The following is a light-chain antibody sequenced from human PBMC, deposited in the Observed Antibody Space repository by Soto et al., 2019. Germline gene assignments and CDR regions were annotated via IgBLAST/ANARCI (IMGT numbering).Light chain of an antibody. CDR2: GAS. CDR3: EQNVNSCT. V-gene: IGKV3-20*01. J-gene: IGKJ1*01. Sequence: EIVLTQSPGTLSLSPGERATLSCRASQSVRSSYLAWYQQKPGQAPRLLIYGASSRATGIPDRFSGSGSGTDCSLTISRLEPEEFAMYYCEQNVNSCTFSQGAKVESK. CDR1: QSVRSSY.